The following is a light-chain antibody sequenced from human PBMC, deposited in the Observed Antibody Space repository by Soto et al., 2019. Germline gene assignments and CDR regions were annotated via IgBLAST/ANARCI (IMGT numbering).Light chain of an antibody. Sequence: DIQMTQSPSTLSGSVGDRVTITCRASQTISSWLAWYQQKPGKAPKLLIYEVSNRFSGVPDRFSGSGSGTDFTLKISRVEAEDVGVYYCMQSIQLPLTFGGGTKVDNK. V-gene: IGKV1-5*01. J-gene: IGKJ4*01. CDR1: QTISSW. CDR3: MQSIQLPLT. CDR2: EVS.